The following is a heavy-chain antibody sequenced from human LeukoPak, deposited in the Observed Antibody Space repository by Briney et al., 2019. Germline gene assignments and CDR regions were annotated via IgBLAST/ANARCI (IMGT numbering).Heavy chain of an antibody. CDR3: ARGPTLQDAFDI. J-gene: IGHJ3*02. Sequence: SETLSLTCIVSGGSISGGGFYWSWLRLHPGKGLVWLAYIYDNGSTYYNPSLKSRLIISIDTSKNQFSLQLSSVTAADTALYFCARGPTLQDAFDIWGQGTLVTVSS. V-gene: IGHV4-31*03. D-gene: IGHD2/OR15-2a*01. CDR1: GGSISGGGFY. CDR2: IYDNGST.